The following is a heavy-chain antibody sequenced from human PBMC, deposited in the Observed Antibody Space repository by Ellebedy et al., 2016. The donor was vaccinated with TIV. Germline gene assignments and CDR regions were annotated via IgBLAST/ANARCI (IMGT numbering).Heavy chain of an antibody. CDR3: AKFYVHCGDCGSDY. J-gene: IGHJ4*02. Sequence: GESLKISCAASGFTLSSYAMSWVRQAPGKGLEWVSTITGSDGSTYYTDSLKGRFTISRDNSKNTMYLQMNSLRAEDTAVYFCAKFYVHCGDCGSDYWGQGTLVTVSS. CDR2: ITGSDGST. V-gene: IGHV3-23*01. D-gene: IGHD2-21*02. CDR1: GFTLSSYA.